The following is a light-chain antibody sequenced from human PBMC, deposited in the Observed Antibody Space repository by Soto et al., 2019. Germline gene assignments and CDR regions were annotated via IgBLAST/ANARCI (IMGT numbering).Light chain of an antibody. V-gene: IGKV2-40*01. CDR3: MQRIEFPLT. CDR1: QSLLDSDDGNTY. J-gene: IGKJ4*01. CDR2: TVS. Sequence: DIVMTQTPLSLTVTPGEPASISCSSSQSLLDSDDGNTYLDWYLQKPGQSPQLLIYTVSYRASGVPDRFSGSGSGTDFTLKISRVGAEDVGVYYCMQRIEFPLTFGGGTKVDIK.